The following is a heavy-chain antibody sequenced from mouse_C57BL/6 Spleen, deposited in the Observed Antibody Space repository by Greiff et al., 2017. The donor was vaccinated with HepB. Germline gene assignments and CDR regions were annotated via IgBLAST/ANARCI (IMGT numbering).Heavy chain of an antibody. CDR2: IYPRDGST. J-gene: IGHJ1*03. CDR3: AKGDYYGSRRWYFDV. CDR1: GYTFTSYD. D-gene: IGHD1-1*01. Sequence: QVQLKESGPELVKPGASVKLSCKASGYTFTSYDINWVKQRPGQGLEWIGWIYPRDGSTKYNEKFKGKATLTVDTSSSTAYMELHSLTSEDSAVYFCAKGDYYGSRRWYFDVWGTGTTVTVSS. V-gene: IGHV1-85*01.